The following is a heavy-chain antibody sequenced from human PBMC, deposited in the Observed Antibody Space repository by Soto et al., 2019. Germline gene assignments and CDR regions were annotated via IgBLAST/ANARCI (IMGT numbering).Heavy chain of an antibody. Sequence: EVQLVESGGGLVQPGRSLRLSCAASGFSFDVYSMHWVRQVPGKGLEWVSGIRWNSGDLAYADSVRGRFSISRENAKKSLWLQMNDLRPEDTALYYCVKAGGGYYSYFDYWGQGTLVTVSS. J-gene: IGHJ4*02. CDR2: IRWNSGDL. CDR1: GFSFDVYS. V-gene: IGHV3-9*01. CDR3: VKAGGGYYSYFDY. D-gene: IGHD3-22*01.